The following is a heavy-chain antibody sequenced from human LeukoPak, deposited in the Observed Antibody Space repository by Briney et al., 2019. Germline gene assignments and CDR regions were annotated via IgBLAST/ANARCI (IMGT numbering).Heavy chain of an antibody. J-gene: IGHJ4*02. CDR2: IWYDGTNE. CDR3: ARVPYCSGGRCSSWIDH. CDR1: GFIFSSYG. V-gene: IGHV3-33*01. Sequence: GRSLRLSCAASGFIFSSYGMHWVRQAPGKGLEWVALIWYDGTNEYYTDSVKGRFTISRANSKNTLYLQMNSLRAEDTAVYYCARVPYCSGGRCSSWIDHWGRGTLVTVSS. D-gene: IGHD2-15*01.